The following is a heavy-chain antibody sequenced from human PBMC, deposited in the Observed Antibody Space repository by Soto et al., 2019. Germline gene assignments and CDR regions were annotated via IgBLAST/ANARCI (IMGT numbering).Heavy chain of an antibody. CDR2: ISSSGSTI. CDR3: ARSSLGYYASSGYPGADAFDI. D-gene: IGHD3-22*01. Sequence: EVQLVESGGGLVQPGGSLRLSCAASGFTFSSYEMNWVRQAPGKGLEWVSYISSSGSTIYYADSVKGRFTISRDNAKNSLSLQMNSLRAEDTAVYYCARSSLGYYASSGYPGADAFDIGGQGTMVAVSS. CDR1: GFTFSSYE. V-gene: IGHV3-48*03. J-gene: IGHJ3*02.